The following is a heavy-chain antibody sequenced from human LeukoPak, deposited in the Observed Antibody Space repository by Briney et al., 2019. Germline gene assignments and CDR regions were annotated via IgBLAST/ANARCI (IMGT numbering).Heavy chain of an antibody. D-gene: IGHD6-19*01. CDR3: ARARSGGWQKDFDY. CDR1: GGSISSYY. V-gene: IGHV4-59*01. CDR2: IYYSGST. Sequence: SETLSLTCTVSGGSISSYYWSWIRQPPGKGLEWIGYIYYSGSTNYNPSLKSRVTISVDTSKNQFSLKLSSVTAADTAVYYCARARSGGWQKDFDYWGQGTLVTVSS. J-gene: IGHJ4*02.